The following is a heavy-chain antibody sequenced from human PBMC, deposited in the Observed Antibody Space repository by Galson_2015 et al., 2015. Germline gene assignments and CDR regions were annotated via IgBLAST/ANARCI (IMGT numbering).Heavy chain of an antibody. CDR2: ISVSGGTT. V-gene: IGHV3-23*01. CDR1: GFSFSMYA. J-gene: IGHJ6*03. D-gene: IGHD3-10*01. Sequence: SLRLSCAVSGFSFSMYAMSWVRQAPGKGLEWVSVISVSGGTTYYADSVKGRFTISRDTSKNTLYLQMNSLRAEDTAVYFCAKEAYFYGSGSYFLDYYYYYYIDVWGAGTTVTVSS. CDR3: AKEAYFYGSGSYFLDYYYYYYIDV.